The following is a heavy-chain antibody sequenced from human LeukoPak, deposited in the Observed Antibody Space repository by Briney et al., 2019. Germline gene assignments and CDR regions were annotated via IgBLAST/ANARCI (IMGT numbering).Heavy chain of an antibody. CDR1: GGSISSSSYY. CDR2: IYYSGST. J-gene: IGHJ6*03. D-gene: IGHD2-2*01. V-gene: IGHV4-39*01. CDR3: ARGVPGQLLYYYYYMDV. Sequence: MTSETLSLTCTVSGGSISSSSYYWGWIRQPPGKGLEWIGSIYYSGSTYYNPSLKSRVTISVDTSKNQFSLKLSSVTAADTAVYYCARGVPGQLLYYYYYMDVWGKGTTVTVSS.